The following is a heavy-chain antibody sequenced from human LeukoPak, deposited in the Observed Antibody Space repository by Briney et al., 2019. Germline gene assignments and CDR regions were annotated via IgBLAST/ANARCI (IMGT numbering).Heavy chain of an antibody. CDR1: GFIFNDFW. Sequence: PGGSLRLSCTASGFIFNDFWMSWVRQAPGEGLEWVANIRQDGSAKNYVDSVKGRFTISRDNAKKSLYLQMNSLRAEDTAVYYCARAARVTTPRYFDLWGRGTLVTVSS. V-gene: IGHV3-7*01. CDR3: ARAARVTTPRYFDL. CDR2: IRQDGSAK. D-gene: IGHD4-17*01. J-gene: IGHJ2*01.